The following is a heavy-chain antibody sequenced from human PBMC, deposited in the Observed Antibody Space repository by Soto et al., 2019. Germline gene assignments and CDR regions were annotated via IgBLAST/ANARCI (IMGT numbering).Heavy chain of an antibody. CDR2: IIPILGTA. CDR3: AREVGATTGSWFDP. D-gene: IGHD1-26*01. V-gene: IGHV1-69*13. Sequence: ASVKVSCKASGGTLSSYAISWVRQAPGQGLEWMGGIIPILGTANYAQKFQGRVTITADESTSTAYMELSSLRSEDTAVYYCAREVGATTGSWFDPWGQGTLVTVSS. J-gene: IGHJ5*02. CDR1: GGTLSSYA.